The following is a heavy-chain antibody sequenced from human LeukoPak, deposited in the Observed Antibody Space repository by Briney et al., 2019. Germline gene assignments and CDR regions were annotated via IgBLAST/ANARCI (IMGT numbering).Heavy chain of an antibody. CDR1: GFTFSSYA. Sequence: GGTLRLSCAASGFTFSSYAMHWVRQAPGKGLEWVAVISYDGSNKYYADSVKGRFTISRDNSRNTLYLQMNSLRAEDTVVYYAEDGIRYCSGGSCIDYWGQGTLVTVSS. V-gene: IGHV3-30*14. CDR3: EDGIRYCSGGSCIDY. CDR2: ISYDGSNK. J-gene: IGHJ4*02. D-gene: IGHD2-15*01.